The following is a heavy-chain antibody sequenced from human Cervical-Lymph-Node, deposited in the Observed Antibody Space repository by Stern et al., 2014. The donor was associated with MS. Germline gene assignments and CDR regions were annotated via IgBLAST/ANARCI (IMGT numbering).Heavy chain of an antibody. Sequence: EVHLVESGGGLVKPGGSLRLSCAASGFTFSNHSMNWVRQALGKGLEWVSSISSSSSYIYYADSVKGRFTISRDNAKNSVYLQMTYLRAEDTAVYYCARGRDSTKYGMDVWGQGTTVTVSS. CDR1: GFTFSNHS. J-gene: IGHJ6*02. V-gene: IGHV3-21*01. CDR2: ISSSSSYI. D-gene: IGHD6-13*01. CDR3: ARGRDSTKYGMDV.